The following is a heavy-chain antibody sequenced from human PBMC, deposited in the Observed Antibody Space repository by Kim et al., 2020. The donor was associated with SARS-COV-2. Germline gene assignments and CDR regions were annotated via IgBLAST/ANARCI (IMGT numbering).Heavy chain of an antibody. V-gene: IGHV4-39*02. Sequence: SETLSLTCTVSGGSIGSTSHYWVWIRQPPGKGPEWIGSVYYSGSTSYNPSLKSRVAISVDTSKNQFSLKLSSVTAADTALYYCAREGGSGSYYTLNWFDPWGQGTLVTVSS. J-gene: IGHJ5*02. CDR3: AREGGSGSYYTLNWFDP. CDR2: VYYSGST. CDR1: GGSIGSTSHY. D-gene: IGHD3-10*01.